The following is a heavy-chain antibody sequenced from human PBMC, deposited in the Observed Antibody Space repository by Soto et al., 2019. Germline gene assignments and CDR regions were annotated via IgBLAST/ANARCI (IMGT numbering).Heavy chain of an antibody. D-gene: IGHD5-18*01. CDR3: ERDGGYSYGVLDY. CDR2: IYYSGST. V-gene: IGHV4-59*01. J-gene: IGHJ4*02. Sequence: QVQLQESGPGLVKPSETLSLTCTVSGGSISDYYWTWIRQPPGKGLEWVGYIYYSGSTNYNPSLKSRVTISVDTYKKQFSLKLSSVTAADTAVYYCERDGGYSYGVLDYWGQGTLVTVSS. CDR1: GGSISDYY.